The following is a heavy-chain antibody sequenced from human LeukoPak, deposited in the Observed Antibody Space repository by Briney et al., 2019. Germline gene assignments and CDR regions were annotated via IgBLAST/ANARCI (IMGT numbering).Heavy chain of an antibody. CDR2: MNPNSGNT. J-gene: IGHJ6*03. V-gene: IGHV1-8*03. D-gene: IGHD6-19*01. CDR3: ARGSSGWYVYYYYYMDV. Sequence: ASVKVSCKASGYTFTSYDINWVRQATGQGLEWMGWMNPNSGNTGYAQKFQGRVTITRNTSISTAYMELSSLRSEDTAVYYCARGSSGWYVYYYYYMDVWGKGTTVTVSS. CDR1: GYTFTSYD.